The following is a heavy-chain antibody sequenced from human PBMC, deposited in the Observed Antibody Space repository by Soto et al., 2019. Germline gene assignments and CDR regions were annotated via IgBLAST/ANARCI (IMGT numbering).Heavy chain of an antibody. Sequence: PGGSLRLSCAASGFTFSSYGMHWVRQAPGKGLEWVAVIWYDGSNKYYADSVKGRFTISRDNSKNTLYLQMNSLRAEDTAVYYCARDPQYSGYDPTPYFDYWGQGTLVTVSS. CDR3: ARDPQYSGYDPTPYFDY. D-gene: IGHD5-12*01. V-gene: IGHV3-33*01. CDR2: IWYDGSNK. J-gene: IGHJ4*02. CDR1: GFTFSSYG.